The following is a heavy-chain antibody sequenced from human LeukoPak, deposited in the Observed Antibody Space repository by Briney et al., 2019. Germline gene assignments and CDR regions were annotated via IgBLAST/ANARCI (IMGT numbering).Heavy chain of an antibody. CDR1: GGSFSGYY. CDR3: ARHSISILTGRRPFDY. D-gene: IGHD3-9*01. V-gene: IGHV4-34*01. Sequence: SETLSLTCAVYGGSFSGYYWSWIRQPPGKGLEWIGEINHSGSTNYNPSLKSRVTISVDTSKNQFSLKLSSVTAADTAVYYCARHSISILTGRRPFDYWGQGTLVTVSS. CDR2: INHSGST. J-gene: IGHJ4*02.